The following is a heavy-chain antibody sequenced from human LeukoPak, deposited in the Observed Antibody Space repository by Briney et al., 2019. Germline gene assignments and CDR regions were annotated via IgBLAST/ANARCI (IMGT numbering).Heavy chain of an antibody. CDR1: GGSFSGYY. Sequence: TSETLSLTCAVYGGSFSGYYWAWIRQPPEKGLEWIGIIYYSGTAYYNPSLKSRVTMSVGASKSQFSLRLNSVTAADTAVYYCARFADSEDYFDYWGQGTLVTVSS. J-gene: IGHJ4*02. CDR2: IYYSGTA. V-gene: IGHV4-34*01. CDR3: ARFADSEDYFDY.